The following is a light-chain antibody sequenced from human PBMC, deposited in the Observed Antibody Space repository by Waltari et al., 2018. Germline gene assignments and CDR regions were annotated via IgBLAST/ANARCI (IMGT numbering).Light chain of an antibody. CDR3: QTWGSGIWV. Sequence: QLVLAQSPSASASPGSSFQLTRTLISWLSNQAVAWHHQQPDKGPRYLMKLNTDGSHIRGDGIPDRFSGSSSGAERFLIISSLQLDDEADYYCQTWGSGIWVFGGGTRLTVL. CDR2: LNTDGSH. J-gene: IGLJ3*02. CDR1: SWLSNQA. V-gene: IGLV4-69*01.